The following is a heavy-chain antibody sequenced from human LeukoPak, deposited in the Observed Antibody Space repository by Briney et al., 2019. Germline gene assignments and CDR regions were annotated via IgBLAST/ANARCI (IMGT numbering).Heavy chain of an antibody. CDR1: GGSISSGSYY. V-gene: IGHV4-61*02. Sequence: SETLSLTCTVSGGSISSGSYYWSWIRQPAGKGLAWIGRIYSDGSTNYNPSLKSRVTISVDTSKNQFSLNLSSVTAADTAVFYCARLTTMGIHGLATFDSWGQGTLVTVSS. CDR2: IYSDGST. D-gene: IGHD4-11*01. CDR3: ARLTTMGIHGLATFDS. J-gene: IGHJ4*02.